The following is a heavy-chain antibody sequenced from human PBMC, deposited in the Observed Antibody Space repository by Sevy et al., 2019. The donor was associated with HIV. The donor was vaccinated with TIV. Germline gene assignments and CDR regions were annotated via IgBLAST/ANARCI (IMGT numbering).Heavy chain of an antibody. Sequence: GGSLRLSCAASGFTFSSYGMHWVRQAPGKGLEWVAFIRYDGSNKYYADSVKGRFTISRDNSKNTLYLQMNSLRAEDTAVYYCAKDKRGTVVVPAAMFGDAFDIWGQGTMVTVSS. D-gene: IGHD2-2*01. CDR3: AKDKRGTVVVPAAMFGDAFDI. CDR1: GFTFSSYG. J-gene: IGHJ3*02. CDR2: IRYDGSNK. V-gene: IGHV3-30*02.